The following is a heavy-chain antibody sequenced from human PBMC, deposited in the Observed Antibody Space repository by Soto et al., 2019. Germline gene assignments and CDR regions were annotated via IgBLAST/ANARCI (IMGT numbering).Heavy chain of an antibody. D-gene: IGHD5-18*01. CDR3: ATGFQGYTYGQGGDY. J-gene: IGHJ4*02. Sequence: PSVKVSCKVSGYSLTELSMHWVRQAPGKGLEWMGGFDTEDGETIYAQKFQGRVTMTEDTSTDTAYMELSSLRSDDTAVYFCATGFQGYTYGQGGDYWGQGTPVPVSS. V-gene: IGHV1-24*01. CDR1: GYSLTELS. CDR2: FDTEDGET.